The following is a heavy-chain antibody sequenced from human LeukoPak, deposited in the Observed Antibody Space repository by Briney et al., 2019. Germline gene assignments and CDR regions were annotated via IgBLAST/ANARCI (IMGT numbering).Heavy chain of an antibody. CDR3: ARHDHGYSSGRFDC. V-gene: IGHV4-59*08. D-gene: IGHD5-18*01. CDR1: GGSINTYY. J-gene: IGHJ4*02. CDR2: ISYSGST. Sequence: SETLSLTCTVSGGSINTYYWSWLRQPPGKGLEWIGFISYSGSTDYNPSLKGRVTMSVDMSKNQFSLRLSSVTAADTAIYYCARHDHGYSSGRFDCWGQGTLVTVSS.